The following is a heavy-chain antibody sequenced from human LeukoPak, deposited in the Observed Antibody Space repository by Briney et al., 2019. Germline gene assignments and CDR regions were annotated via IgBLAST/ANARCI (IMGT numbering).Heavy chain of an antibody. V-gene: IGHV1-18*01. J-gene: IGHJ4*02. D-gene: IGHD1-26*01. Sequence: ASVKVSCKASGYTFTSSYINWLRQAPGQGLEWMGWISAYNGKTSYAQKFQGRVTMTTDSSTNTAYMDLTSLRSDDTAVYYCARGGTYYPCIDYWGQGTLVTVSS. CDR3: ARGGTYYPCIDY. CDR2: ISAYNGKT. CDR1: GYTFTSSY.